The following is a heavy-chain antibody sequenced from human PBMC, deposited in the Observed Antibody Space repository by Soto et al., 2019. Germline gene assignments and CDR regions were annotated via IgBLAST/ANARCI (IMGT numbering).Heavy chain of an antibody. CDR1: GFTVSSNY. CDR3: ARDPRHCSGRGCSGDALDY. D-gene: IGHD2-15*01. V-gene: IGHV3-53*01. J-gene: IGHJ4*02. Sequence: GGSLRLSCAASGFTVSSNYMSWVRQAPGKGLEWVSVIYSGGSTYYADSVKGRFTISRDDAKNTLYLQMNSLRAEDTAVYYCARDPRHCSGRGCSGDALDYWGQGTLVTVSS. CDR2: IYSGGST.